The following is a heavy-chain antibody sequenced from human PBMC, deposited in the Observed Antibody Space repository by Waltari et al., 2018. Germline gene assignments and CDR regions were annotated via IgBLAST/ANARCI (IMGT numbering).Heavy chain of an antibody. Sequence: QVQLQESGPGLVKPSQTLSLTCTVSGGSISSGGYYWSWIRQHPGKGLEWIGYISYSVSTYYNPSLKSRVTISVDTSKNQFSLKLSSVTAADTAVYYCARGTTTVVTDGFDYWGQGTLVTVSS. D-gene: IGHD4-17*01. J-gene: IGHJ4*02. CDR3: ARGTTTVVTDGFDY. V-gene: IGHV4-31*03. CDR1: GGSISSGGYY. CDR2: ISYSVST.